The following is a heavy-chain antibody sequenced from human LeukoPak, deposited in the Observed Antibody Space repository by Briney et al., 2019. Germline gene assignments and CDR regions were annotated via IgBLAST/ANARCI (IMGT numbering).Heavy chain of an antibody. V-gene: IGHV4-4*07. CDR3: ARDPAVGYYYDSSGYSDY. D-gene: IGHD3-22*01. Sequence: PSETLSLTCTVSGGSISSYYWSWIRQPAGKGQEWIERIYTSGSTNYNPSLKSRVTMSVDTSKNQFSLKLSSVTAADTAVYYCARDPAVGYYYDSSGYSDYWGQGTLVTVSS. CDR2: IYTSGST. J-gene: IGHJ4*02. CDR1: GGSISSYY.